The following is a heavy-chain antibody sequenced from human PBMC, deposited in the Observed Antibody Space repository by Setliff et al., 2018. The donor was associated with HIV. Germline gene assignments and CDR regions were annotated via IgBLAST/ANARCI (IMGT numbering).Heavy chain of an antibody. D-gene: IGHD3-10*01. CDR1: GYSFTTYY. CDR3: ARGLRGVIKGRYYYMDV. CDR2: INPGGGNT. Sequence: ASVKVSCKASGYSFTTYYIHWMRQAPGQGLEWLAVINPGGGNTNYAQKFQGRVTVTRDTSTSTVYMELNSLRPEDTAVYCCARGLRGVIKGRYYYMDVWGKGTTVTVSS. V-gene: IGHV1-46*01. J-gene: IGHJ6*03.